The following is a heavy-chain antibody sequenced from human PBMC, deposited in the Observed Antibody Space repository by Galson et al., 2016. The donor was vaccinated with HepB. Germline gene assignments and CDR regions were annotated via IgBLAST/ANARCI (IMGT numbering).Heavy chain of an antibody. CDR2: INSRSSRI. D-gene: IGHD1-1*01. Sequence: SLRLSCAASGFTFSRNSMNWVRQAPGKGLEWVSYINSRSSRIYYADSVKGRFTISRDNAQNSLYLQMNSLRDDDTAVYYCTRELGAGYNTWFDTWGQGTVVTVSS. CDR3: TRELGAGYNTWFDT. J-gene: IGHJ5*02. V-gene: IGHV3-48*02. CDR1: GFTFSRNS.